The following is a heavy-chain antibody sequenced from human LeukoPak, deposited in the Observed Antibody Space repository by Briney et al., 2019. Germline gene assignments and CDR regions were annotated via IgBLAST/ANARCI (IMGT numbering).Heavy chain of an antibody. Sequence: GASVKVSCKVSGGTFSSYAISWVRQAPGQGLEWMGGIIPIFGTANYAQKFQGRVTITADESTSTAYMELSSLRSEDTAMYYCARGDDSGYYDYFDYWGQGALVTVSS. CDR1: GGTFSSYA. V-gene: IGHV1-69*13. CDR3: ARGDDSGYYDYFDY. D-gene: IGHD3-22*01. CDR2: IIPIFGTA. J-gene: IGHJ4*02.